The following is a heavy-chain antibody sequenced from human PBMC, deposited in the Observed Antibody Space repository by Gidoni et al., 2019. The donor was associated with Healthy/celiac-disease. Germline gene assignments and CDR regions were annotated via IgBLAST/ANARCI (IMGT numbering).Heavy chain of an antibody. Sequence: QVQLVESGGGVVQPGRSLRLSCAASGFTFVSYGMHWVRQAPGKGLEWVAVISYDGSNKYYADSVKGRFTISRDNSKNTLYLQMNSLRAEDTAVYYCAKDGSNYVWGSYRRYYFDYWGQGTLVTVSS. J-gene: IGHJ4*02. D-gene: IGHD3-16*02. CDR2: ISYDGSNK. CDR3: AKDGSNYVWGSYRRYYFDY. V-gene: IGHV3-30*18. CDR1: GFTFVSYG.